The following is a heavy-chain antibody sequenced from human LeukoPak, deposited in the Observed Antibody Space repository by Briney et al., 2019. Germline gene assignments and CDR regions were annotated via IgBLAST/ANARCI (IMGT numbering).Heavy chain of an antibody. CDR2: ISSSSSYI. CDR1: GFTFSSYS. J-gene: IGHJ5*02. Sequence: PGGSLRLSRAASGFTFSSYSMNWVRQAPGKGLEWVASISSSSSYIYYADSVKGRFTISGDNAKNSLYLQMNSLRAEDTAVYYCARDPDSSGSLSWFDPWGQGTLVTVSS. CDR3: ARDPDSSGSLSWFDP. D-gene: IGHD3-22*01. V-gene: IGHV3-21*01.